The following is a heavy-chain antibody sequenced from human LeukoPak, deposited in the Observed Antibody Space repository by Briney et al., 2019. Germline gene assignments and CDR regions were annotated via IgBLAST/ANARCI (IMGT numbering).Heavy chain of an antibody. V-gene: IGHV4-59*08. Sequence: SETLSLTRTVSGGSIGSFYWSWIRQPPGKGLEWIGYIYYSGSTHYRPSLKSRVTISVDTSKNQFSLRLSSVTAADTAVYYCARHAPSDTTGWYYFDYWGQGTLVPVSS. CDR3: ARHAPSDTTGWYYFDY. CDR2: IYYSGST. CDR1: GGSIGSFY. J-gene: IGHJ4*02. D-gene: IGHD6-19*01.